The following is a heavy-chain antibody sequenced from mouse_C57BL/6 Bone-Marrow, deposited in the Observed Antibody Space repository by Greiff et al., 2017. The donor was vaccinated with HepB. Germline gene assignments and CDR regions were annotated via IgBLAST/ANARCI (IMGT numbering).Heavy chain of an antibody. CDR1: GYTFTDYE. D-gene: IGHD1-1*01. CDR3: TRFRYITTVVAPDY. J-gene: IGHJ2*01. CDR2: IDPETGGT. Sequence: VQLQQSGAELVRPGASVTLSCKASGYTFTDYEMHWVKQTPVHGLEWIGAIDPETGGTAYNQKFKGKAILAADKSSSTAYMELRSLTSEDSAVYYCTRFRYITTVVAPDYWGQGTTLTVSS. V-gene: IGHV1-15*01.